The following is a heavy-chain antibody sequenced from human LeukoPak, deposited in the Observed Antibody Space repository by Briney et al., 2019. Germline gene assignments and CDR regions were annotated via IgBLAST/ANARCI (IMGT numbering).Heavy chain of an antibody. CDR2: ISGSGGST. D-gene: IGHD6-13*01. V-gene: IGHV3-23*01. Sequence: GGSLRLSCAASGFIFSSYAMSWVRQAPGKGLEWVSAISGSGGSTYYADSVKGRFTISRDNSKNTLYLQMNSLRAEDTAVYYCASHSGSWGRTPDDYWGQGTLVTVSS. CDR3: ASHSGSWGRTPDDY. CDR1: GFIFSSYA. J-gene: IGHJ4*02.